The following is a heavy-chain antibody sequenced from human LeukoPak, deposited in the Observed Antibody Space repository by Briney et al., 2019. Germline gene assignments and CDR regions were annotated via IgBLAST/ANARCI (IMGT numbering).Heavy chain of an antibody. D-gene: IGHD3-22*01. CDR2: ISYDGSNK. CDR3: AKQAPMIVG. J-gene: IGHJ4*02. CDR1: GFTFSSYA. V-gene: IGHV3-30-3*02. Sequence: PGGSLRLSCAASGFTFSSYAMHWVRQAPGKGLEWVAVISYDGSNKYYADSVKGRFTISRDNSKNTLYLQMNSLRAEDTAVYYCAKQAPMIVGWGQGTLVTVSS.